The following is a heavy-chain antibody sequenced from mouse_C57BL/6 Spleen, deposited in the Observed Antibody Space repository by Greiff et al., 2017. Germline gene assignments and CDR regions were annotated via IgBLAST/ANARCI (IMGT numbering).Heavy chain of an antibody. CDR1: GFTFSSYA. D-gene: IGHD1-1*01. CDR2: ICAGGSYT. J-gene: IGHJ1*03. CDR3: AREVSYVGYFDV. V-gene: IGHV5-4*01. Sequence: EVKLVEPGGGLVKPGGSLKLSCAASGFTFSSYAMSWVRQTPEKGLEWVATICAGGSYTNYPDNVKGRSTISIDTANNNSYLQMSHLKSGNTAMYYCAREVSYVGYFDVWGTGTTLTVSS.